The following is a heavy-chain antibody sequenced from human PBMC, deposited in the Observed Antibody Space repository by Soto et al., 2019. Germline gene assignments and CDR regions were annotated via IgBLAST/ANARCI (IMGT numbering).Heavy chain of an antibody. CDR2: INPKSGGT. Sequence: ASGEGSCKTSGYTFSAYYMHWVRQAPGQGLEWMGWINPKSGGTLYAQKFQGRVTMTRDTSISTAYMELSRLRSDDTAVYYCARGGTFAYDTSGYSVYWGQGTLVTVSS. CDR1: GYTFSAYY. CDR3: ARGGTFAYDTSGYSVY. V-gene: IGHV1-2*02. D-gene: IGHD3-22*01. J-gene: IGHJ4*02.